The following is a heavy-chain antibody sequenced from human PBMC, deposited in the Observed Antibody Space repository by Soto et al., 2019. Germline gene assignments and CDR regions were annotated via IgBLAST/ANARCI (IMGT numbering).Heavy chain of an antibody. CDR2: IYYTGDT. CDR1: GGSVSAGSYY. V-gene: IGHV4-61*01. J-gene: IGHJ5*02. CDR3: ARVGTTENCFDP. Sequence: SETLSLTCTVSGGSVSAGSYYWSWIRQPPGKGLEWIGYIYYTGDTKCNPSLKSRVTMSIDTSKNQMSLNLSSVTAADTAVYYCARVGTTENCFDPWGQGTLVTVSS. D-gene: IGHD1-26*01.